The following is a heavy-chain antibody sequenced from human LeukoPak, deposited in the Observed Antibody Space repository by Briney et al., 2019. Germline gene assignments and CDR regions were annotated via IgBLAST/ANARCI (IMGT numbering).Heavy chain of an antibody. J-gene: IGHJ6*02. CDR1: GGSISSHY. Sequence: PSETLSLTCTVSGGSISSHYWSWIRQPPGKGLEWIGYIYYSGSTNYNPSLKSRVTISVDTSKNQFSLKLSSVTAADTAVYYCARGYYYYGMDVWGRGTTVTVS. CDR3: ARGYYYYGMDV. CDR2: IYYSGST. V-gene: IGHV4-59*11.